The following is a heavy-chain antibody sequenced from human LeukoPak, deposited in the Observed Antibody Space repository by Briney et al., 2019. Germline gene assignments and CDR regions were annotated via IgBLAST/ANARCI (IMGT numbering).Heavy chain of an antibody. D-gene: IGHD3-10*01. CDR2: TYYSGST. Sequence: SQTLSLTCTVSGGSISSGDYYWSWIRQPPGKGLEWIGYTYYSGSTYYNPSLKSRVTISVDTSKNQFSLKLTSVTAADTAVYYCARARFGEYFDYWGQGTLVTVSS. CDR3: ARARFGEYFDY. J-gene: IGHJ4*02. CDR1: GGSISSGDYY. V-gene: IGHV4-30-4*01.